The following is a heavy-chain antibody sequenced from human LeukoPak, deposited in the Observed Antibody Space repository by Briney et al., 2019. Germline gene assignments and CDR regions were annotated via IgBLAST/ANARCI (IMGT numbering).Heavy chain of an antibody. V-gene: IGHV3-23*01. CDR2: ISPRGVST. D-gene: IGHD6-13*01. CDR1: GFTFSSYA. Sequence: GASLKLSCTASGFTFSSYAMSWVRQAPGQGLEWVGTISPRGVSTYYADSVQGRFTVSRDNSKNTLYLEMSSLRADDTAVYFCAKVRDISSWYESVDYWGQGTLVTVFS. CDR3: AKVRDISSWYESVDY. J-gene: IGHJ4*02.